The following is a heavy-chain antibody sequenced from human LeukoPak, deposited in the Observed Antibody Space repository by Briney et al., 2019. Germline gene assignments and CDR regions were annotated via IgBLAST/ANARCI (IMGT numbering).Heavy chain of an antibody. CDR3: ARRIEDVVDYYYYYMDV. CDR2: ISAYNGNT. Sequence: ASVKVSCKASGYTFTSYDINWVRQAPGQGLEWMGWISAYNGNTNYAQKLQGRVTMTTDTSTSTAYMELRSLRSDDTAVYYCARRIEDVVDYYYYYMDVWGKGTTVTVSS. D-gene: IGHD2-2*01. CDR1: GYTFTSYD. V-gene: IGHV1-18*01. J-gene: IGHJ6*03.